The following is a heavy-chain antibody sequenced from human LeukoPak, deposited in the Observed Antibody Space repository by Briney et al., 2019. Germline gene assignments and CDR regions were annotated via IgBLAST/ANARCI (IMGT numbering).Heavy chain of an antibody. J-gene: IGHJ4*02. CDR2: IYYSGST. CDR3: ARDPSSSCTTDL. V-gene: IGHV4-59*12. Sequence: SETLSLTCSVSGGSISSYYWSWIRPPPGKGLEWFGYIYYSGSTNYNPSLKSRVTISVDTSKTQIPLELSSVTAADTVVYYCARDPSSSCTTDLWGQGTLVTVSS. D-gene: IGHD1-1*01. CDR1: GGSISSYY.